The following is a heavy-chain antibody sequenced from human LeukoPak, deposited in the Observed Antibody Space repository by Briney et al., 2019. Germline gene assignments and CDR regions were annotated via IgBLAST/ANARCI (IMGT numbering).Heavy chain of an antibody. Sequence: SETLSLTCAVYGGSFSGYYWSWIRQPPGKGLEWIGEINHSGSTNYNPSLKSRVTISVDTSKNQFSLKLSSVTAADTAVYYCARQTAAAGSGYYYGMDVWGQGTTVTVSS. CDR1: GGSFSGYY. D-gene: IGHD6-13*01. V-gene: IGHV4-34*01. CDR3: ARQTAAAGSGYYYGMDV. J-gene: IGHJ6*02. CDR2: INHSGST.